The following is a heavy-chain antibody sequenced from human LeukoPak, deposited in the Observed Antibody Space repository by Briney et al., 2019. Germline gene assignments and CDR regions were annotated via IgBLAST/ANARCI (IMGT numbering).Heavy chain of an antibody. Sequence: SQTLSLTCTVSGGSFNSGSYYGRWIRQPAGKGVEWIGRIYTNGIINYNPSRKIRVPMSVYTAKNQFSLKQSSVTAAGTAVYYCASDLGNYGDSVGAFDMWGQRTIVTVYS. CDR3: ASDLGNYGDSVGAFDM. CDR1: GGSFNSGSYY. J-gene: IGHJ3*02. CDR2: IYTNGII. D-gene: IGHD4-17*01. V-gene: IGHV4-61*02.